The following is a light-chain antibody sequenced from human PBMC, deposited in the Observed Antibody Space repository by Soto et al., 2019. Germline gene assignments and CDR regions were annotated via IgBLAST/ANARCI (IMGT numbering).Light chain of an antibody. Sequence: IQVTQSTSTLSASVRDRVTITCRASQSISRWLAWYQQKPGKAPQALIYDASSLKSGVPSRFSGNGSGTEFTLTISILQHDDFATYYCQQYNTYSTFGQGTLLEI. CDR2: DAS. V-gene: IGKV1-5*01. J-gene: IGKJ5*01. CDR1: QSISRW. CDR3: QQYNTYST.